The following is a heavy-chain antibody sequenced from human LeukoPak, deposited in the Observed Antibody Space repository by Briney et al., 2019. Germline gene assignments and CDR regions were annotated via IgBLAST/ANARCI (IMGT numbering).Heavy chain of an antibody. D-gene: IGHD2-15*01. CDR1: GFTFSSYG. CDR3: AKDLRYCSGGSCFDAFDI. V-gene: IGHV3-23*01. Sequence: GGSLRLSCAASGFTFSSYGMSWGRQAPGKGLGWVSAISGSGGSTYYADSVKGRFTISRDNSKNTLYLQMNSLRAEDTAVYYCAKDLRYCSGGSCFDAFDIWGQGTMVTVSS. J-gene: IGHJ3*02. CDR2: ISGSGGST.